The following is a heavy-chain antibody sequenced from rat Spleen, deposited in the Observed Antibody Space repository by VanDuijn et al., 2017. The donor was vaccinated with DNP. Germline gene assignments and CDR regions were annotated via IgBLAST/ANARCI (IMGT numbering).Heavy chain of an antibody. D-gene: IGHD1-2*01. CDR3: TRDNYSSYMPYYYAMDA. J-gene: IGHJ4*01. CDR1: GFSLTDYS. Sequence: QVQLKESGPGLVQPSQTLSLTCTVSGFSLTDYSVHWVRQPPGKGLEWMGRIRSGGSTDYNSALKSRLSISRDTSKSQVFLKMNSLRSEDTATYYCTRDNYSSYMPYYYAMDAWGQGTSVTVSS. CDR2: IRSGGST. V-gene: IGHV2-19*01.